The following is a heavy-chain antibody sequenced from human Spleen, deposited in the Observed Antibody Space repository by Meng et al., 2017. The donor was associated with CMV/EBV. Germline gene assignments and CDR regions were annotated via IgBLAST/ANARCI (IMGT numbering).Heavy chain of an antibody. Sequence: SVKVSCKASGGTFSSYAISWVRQAPGQGLEWMGWIIPIFGTANYAQKFQGRVTITTDESTSTAYMQLSSLRSEDTAVYYCASPGGYYYDSSGYYYAHWGQGTLVTVSS. D-gene: IGHD3-22*01. CDR1: GGTFSSYA. CDR3: ASPGGYYYDSSGYYYAH. V-gene: IGHV1-69*05. CDR2: IIPIFGTA. J-gene: IGHJ4*02.